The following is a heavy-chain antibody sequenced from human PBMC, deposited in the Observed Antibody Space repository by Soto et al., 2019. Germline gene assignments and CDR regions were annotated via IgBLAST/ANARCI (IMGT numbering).Heavy chain of an antibody. D-gene: IGHD3-22*01. J-gene: IGHJ3*01. Sequence: PGVSLRLSCAVAGFRLSDYEISCIRQAPGKWPECVSFRSRSGVHIYYVDSVKGRFSISREKAQTSVCMQVRRLRVEDTAEYFCARRSGWFEADAFDVWGQGTTVTVSS. V-gene: IGHV3-11*01. CDR1: GFRLSDYE. CDR2: RSRSGVHI. CDR3: ARRSGWFEADAFDV.